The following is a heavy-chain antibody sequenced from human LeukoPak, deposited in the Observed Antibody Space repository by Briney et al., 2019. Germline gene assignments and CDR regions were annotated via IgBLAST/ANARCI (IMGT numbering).Heavy chain of an antibody. V-gene: IGHV3-72*01. Sequence: GGSLRLSCAASGFTFSDHYMDWVRQAPGKGLEWVGRIRNKPNSYTTEYAASVNGRFTVSRDDSKSSLFLQMDDLKTEDTAVYYCTRRYGGGSLDYLDLWGRGTLVTVSS. J-gene: IGHJ2*01. CDR2: IRNKPNSYTT. CDR3: TRRYGGGSLDYLDL. D-gene: IGHD4-23*01. CDR1: GFTFSDHY.